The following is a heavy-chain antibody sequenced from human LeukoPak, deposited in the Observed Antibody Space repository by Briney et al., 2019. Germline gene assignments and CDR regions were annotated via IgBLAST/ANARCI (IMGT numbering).Heavy chain of an antibody. CDR3: ARRGEAMDSFDY. D-gene: IGHD5-18*01. V-gene: IGHV5-51*01. Sequence: GESLKISCKDSGYSFTSYWIGWVRQMPGKGLEWMGIIYPGDSDTRYSPSFQGQVTISADKSINTAYLQWSSLKASDTAINYCARRGEAMDSFDYWGQGTLVTVSS. CDR1: GYSFTSYW. CDR2: IYPGDSDT. J-gene: IGHJ4*02.